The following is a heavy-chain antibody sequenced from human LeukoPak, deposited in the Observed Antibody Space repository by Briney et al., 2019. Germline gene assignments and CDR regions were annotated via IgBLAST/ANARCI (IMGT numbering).Heavy chain of an antibody. V-gene: IGHV1-18*01. Sequence: ASVKVSCKASGYTFTSYGISWVRQAPGQGFEWMGWISAYNGNTNYAQKLQGRVTMTTDTSTSTAYMELRSLRSDDTAVYYCARADCCTNGVCYTFSWFDPWGQGTLVTVSS. CDR1: GYTFTSYG. D-gene: IGHD2-8*01. CDR2: ISAYNGNT. CDR3: ARADCCTNGVCYTFSWFDP. J-gene: IGHJ5*02.